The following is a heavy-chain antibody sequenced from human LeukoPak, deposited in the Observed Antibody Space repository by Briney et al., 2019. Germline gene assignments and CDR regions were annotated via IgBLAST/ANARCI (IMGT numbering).Heavy chain of an antibody. Sequence: SETLSLTCTVSGGSIRPSNYYWGWIRQPPGKGLVWIGNIFCSGSTYYSPSLRSRVTISLDTSRNQFSLKLSSVTAADTAVYYCARLGNVVVPAAGPSHYYYYYYMDVWGKGTTVTISS. CDR3: ARLGNVVVPAAGPSHYYYYYYMDV. D-gene: IGHD2-2*01. V-gene: IGHV4-39*07. CDR1: GGSIRPSNYY. CDR2: IFCSGST. J-gene: IGHJ6*03.